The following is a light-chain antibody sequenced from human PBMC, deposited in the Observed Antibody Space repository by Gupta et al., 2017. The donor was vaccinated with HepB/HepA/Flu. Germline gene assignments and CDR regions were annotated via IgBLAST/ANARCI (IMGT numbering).Light chain of an antibody. CDR2: AAS. V-gene: IGKV1-39*01. Sequence: DIQMTQSPSSLSASVGDRVTITCRASQSISSYLNWYQQKPGKAPKLLIYAASSLQSGVPSRFSGSGYGTDFTLTMSILQPEDFATYYCQQSYSTPHRSFGQGTKLEIK. CDR1: QSISSY. CDR3: QQSYSTPHRS. J-gene: IGKJ2*04.